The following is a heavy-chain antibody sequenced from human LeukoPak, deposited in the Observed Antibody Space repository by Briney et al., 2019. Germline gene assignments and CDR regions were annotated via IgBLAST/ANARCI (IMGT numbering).Heavy chain of an antibody. CDR3: ARRSGFSPNWFDP. Sequence: SQTLSLTCTVSGGSFSSGDYYWTWIRQPPGKGLEWIGYIYYTGSTLYNLSLKSRVTISLDTPKNQFSLKLTSVTAADTAVYYCARRSGFSPNWFDPWGQGTLVTVSS. V-gene: IGHV4-30-4*01. D-gene: IGHD3-3*01. CDR2: IYYTGST. J-gene: IGHJ5*02. CDR1: GGSFSSGDYY.